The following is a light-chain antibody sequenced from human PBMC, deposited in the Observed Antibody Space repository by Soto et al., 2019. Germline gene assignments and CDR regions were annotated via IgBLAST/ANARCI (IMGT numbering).Light chain of an antibody. CDR3: QPHLNWPPYT. CDR2: DAS. V-gene: IGKV3-11*01. CDR1: QSVSTY. Sequence: EIVLTQSPATLSLSPGERATLSCRASQSVSTYLAWYQQKPGQAPRLLIYDASHRATGVPARFSGSGSGTDFALTITGLEPEDFPVYYCQPHLNWPPYTFGQGTRLEIK. J-gene: IGKJ2*01.